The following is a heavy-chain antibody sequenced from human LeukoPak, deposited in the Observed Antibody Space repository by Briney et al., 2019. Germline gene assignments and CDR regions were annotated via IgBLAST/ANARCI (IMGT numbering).Heavy chain of an antibody. V-gene: IGHV3-30*18. Sequence: GGSLRLSCAASGFTFSSYSMNWVRQAPGKGLEWVAVVSYDESNKEYADLAKGRFTISRDNSKNTLYLQMNSLRTEDTAVYYCANDYSNYYSYGMDVWGQGTTVTVSS. CDR3: ANDYSNYYSYGMDV. CDR1: GFTFSSYS. CDR2: VSYDESNK. J-gene: IGHJ6*02. D-gene: IGHD3-10*01.